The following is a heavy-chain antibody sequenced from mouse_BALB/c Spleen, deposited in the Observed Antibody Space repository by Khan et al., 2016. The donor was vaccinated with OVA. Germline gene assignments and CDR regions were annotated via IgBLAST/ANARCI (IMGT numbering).Heavy chain of an antibody. CDR3: VRDGAYHRNDGWFAY. CDR2: INPSNGYT. D-gene: IGHD2-14*01. Sequence: LEESGAELARPGASVKMSCKASGYTFTSYTIHWIKKRPGQGLEWIGYINPSNGYTNYNQKFKDKATLTTDKSSTTAYLQLSSLTSDDSAVYNCVRDGAYHRNDGWFAYWGQGTLGTVSA. V-gene: IGHV1-4*01. CDR1: GYTFTSYT. J-gene: IGHJ3*01.